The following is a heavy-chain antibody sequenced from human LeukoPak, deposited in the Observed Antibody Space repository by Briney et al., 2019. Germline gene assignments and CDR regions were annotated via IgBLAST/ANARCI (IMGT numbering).Heavy chain of an antibody. V-gene: IGHV3-30-3*01. Sequence: GGSLRLSCAASGFTFSSYAMHWVRQAPGKGLEWVAVISYDGSNKYYADSVKGRFTISRDNSKNTLYLQMNSLRAEDTAVYYCARDLGEWNDWGADWFDPWGQGTLVTVSS. D-gene: IGHD1-1*01. J-gene: IGHJ5*02. CDR3: ARDLGEWNDWGADWFDP. CDR2: ISYDGSNK. CDR1: GFTFSSYA.